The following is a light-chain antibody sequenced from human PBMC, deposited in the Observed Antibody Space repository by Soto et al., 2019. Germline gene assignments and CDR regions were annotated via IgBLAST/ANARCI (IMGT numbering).Light chain of an antibody. Sequence: QSALTQPPSASGSPGQSVTISCTGTTSDVGGYNYVSWYQQHPGKAPKLMIYEVNKRPSGVPDRFSGSKSGTTASLTVSGLQAEDEADHYCSSYGGSNNYVVFGGGTKLTVL. V-gene: IGLV2-8*01. J-gene: IGLJ2*01. CDR3: SSYGGSNNYVV. CDR2: EVN. CDR1: TSDVGGYNY.